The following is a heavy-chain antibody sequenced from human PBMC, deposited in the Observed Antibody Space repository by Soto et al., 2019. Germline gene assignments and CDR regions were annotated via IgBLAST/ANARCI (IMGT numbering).Heavy chain of an antibody. CDR2: ISYSRST. CDR3: AREGTYKNYYYYGMDV. D-gene: IGHD1-1*01. Sequence: SETLSLTCTVSGGSISSYYWNWIRQPPGKGLKRIGYISYSRSTNYNPSLKSRVTISVDTSKNQFSLKLSSVTAADTAVYYCAREGTYKNYYYYGMDVWGQGTTVTVSS. V-gene: IGHV4-59*01. CDR1: GGSISSYY. J-gene: IGHJ6*02.